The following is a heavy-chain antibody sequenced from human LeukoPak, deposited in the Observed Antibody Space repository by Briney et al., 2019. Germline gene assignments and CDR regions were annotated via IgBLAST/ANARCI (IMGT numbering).Heavy chain of an antibody. Sequence: PGGSLRLSCAASGFTFSSYGMHWVRQAPGKGLEWVAVISYDGSNKYYADSVKGRFTISRDNSKNTLYLQMNSLRAEDTVVYYCAKDPIEHSGYPSGLDYWGQGTLVTVSS. CDR2: ISYDGSNK. D-gene: IGHD5-12*01. CDR3: AKDPIEHSGYPSGLDY. J-gene: IGHJ4*02. CDR1: GFTFSSYG. V-gene: IGHV3-30*18.